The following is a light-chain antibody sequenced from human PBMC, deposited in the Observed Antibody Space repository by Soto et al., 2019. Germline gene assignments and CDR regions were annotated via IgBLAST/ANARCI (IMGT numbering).Light chain of an antibody. V-gene: IGLV1-44*01. J-gene: IGLJ1*01. CDR2: SNN. Sequence: QSELTQPPSASGTPGQRVTISCSGSSSNIGSHIVNWYQQLPGTAPKLLIYSNNQRPSGVPDRFSGSKSGTSASLAISGLQSEDEADYYCAAWDDSLNGYVFGTGTKVNVL. CDR1: SSNIGSHI. CDR3: AAWDDSLNGYV.